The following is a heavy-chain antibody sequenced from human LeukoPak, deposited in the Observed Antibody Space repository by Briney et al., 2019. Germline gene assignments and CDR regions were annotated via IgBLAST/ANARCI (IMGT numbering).Heavy chain of an antibody. CDR3: ARDRXAARLRDWFDP. CDR1: GYSISSGYY. D-gene: IGHD6-6*01. CDR2: IYHSGST. V-gene: IGHV4-38-2*02. Sequence: SETLSLTCTVSGYSISSGYYWGWIRQPPGKGLEWIGSIYHSGSTYYNPSLKSRVTISVDTSKNQFSLKLSSVTAADTAVYYCARDRXAARLRDWFDPWGQGTLVTVSS. J-gene: IGHJ5*02.